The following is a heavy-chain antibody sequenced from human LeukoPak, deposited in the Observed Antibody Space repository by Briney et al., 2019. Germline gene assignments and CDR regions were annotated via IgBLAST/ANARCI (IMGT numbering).Heavy chain of an antibody. CDR3: ARDQEGFDY. J-gene: IGHJ4*02. CDR1: GYTFTSNF. Sequence: ASVEVSCKASGYTFTSNFIHWVRQAPGQGLEWMGMIYPRDGSTSYAQKFQGRVTVTRDTSTSTVHMELSGLRSEDTAVYYFARDQEGFDYWDQGTLVTVSS. V-gene: IGHV1-46*01. CDR2: IYPRDGST.